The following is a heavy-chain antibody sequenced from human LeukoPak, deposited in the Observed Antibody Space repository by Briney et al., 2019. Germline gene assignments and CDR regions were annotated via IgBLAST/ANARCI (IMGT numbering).Heavy chain of an antibody. V-gene: IGHV4-34*01. CDR2: INHSGST. D-gene: IGHD6-19*01. Sequence: PSETLSLTCAVYGGSFSGYYWSWIRQPPGKGLEWIGEINHSGSTNYNPSLKSRVTISVDTSKNQFSLKLSSVTAADTAVYYCARRGYIAVAGPTTFDYWGQGTLVTVSS. J-gene: IGHJ4*02. CDR3: ARRGYIAVAGPTTFDY. CDR1: GGSFSGYY.